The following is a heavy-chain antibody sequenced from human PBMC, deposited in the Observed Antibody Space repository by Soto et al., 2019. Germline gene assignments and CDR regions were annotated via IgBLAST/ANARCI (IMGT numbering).Heavy chain of an antibody. J-gene: IGHJ4*02. Sequence: EVQLLESGGGLVQPGGSLRLSCAASGFTFSSCAMSWVRQAPGKGLQWVSAITGPGRTYYADSVKGRFTISRDNSKSTLYLQMNSLRAEDTAIYYCAKDKMEEWLVGGYFDYWRQGALVTVSS. CDR1: GFTFSSCA. CDR3: AKDKMEEWLVGGYFDY. V-gene: IGHV3-23*01. CDR2: ITGPGRT. D-gene: IGHD6-19*01.